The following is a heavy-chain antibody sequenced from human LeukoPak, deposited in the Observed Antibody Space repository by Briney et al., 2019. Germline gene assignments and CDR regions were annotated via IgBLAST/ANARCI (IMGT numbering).Heavy chain of an antibody. Sequence: PSETLSLTCAVSGYSITSSYYWGWIRQPPGKGLEWIGSLYHSGSTYYNPSLKGRVTISLDTSKNQFSLKLRSVTAADTAVYYCARHEPLATPSEGGFDYWGQGTLVTVSS. CDR3: ARHEPLATPSEGGFDY. V-gene: IGHV4-38-2*01. D-gene: IGHD5-12*01. CDR2: LYHSGST. J-gene: IGHJ4*02. CDR1: GYSITSSYY.